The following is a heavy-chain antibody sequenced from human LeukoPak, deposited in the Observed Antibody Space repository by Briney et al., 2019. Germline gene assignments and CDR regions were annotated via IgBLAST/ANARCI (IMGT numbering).Heavy chain of an antibody. CDR1: GFTFRSHG. V-gene: IGHV3-33*06. CDR2: IWYDGSNE. CDR3: AKERGHPLANYYMDV. J-gene: IGHJ6*03. Sequence: QPGRSLRLSCAASGFTFRSHGMHWVRQAPGKGLEWVAVIWYDGSNEYYADAVKGRFTISRDSSKNTLYLQMNSLRAEDTAVYSCAKERGHPLANYYMDVWGKGTTVTVSS. D-gene: IGHD1-26*01.